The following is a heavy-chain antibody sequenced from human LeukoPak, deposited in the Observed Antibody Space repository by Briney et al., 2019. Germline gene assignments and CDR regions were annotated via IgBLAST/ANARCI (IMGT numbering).Heavy chain of an antibody. D-gene: IGHD2-15*01. CDR3: ARDEVVLPHYMDV. V-gene: IGHV4-39*07. CDR2: IYYSGST. CDR1: GGSISSSSYY. Sequence: SETLSLTCTVSGGSISSSSYYWGWIRQPPGKGLEWIGSIYYSGSTYYNPSLKSRVTISVDTSKNQFSLKLSSVTAADTAVYYCARDEVVLPHYMDVWGKGTTVTVSS. J-gene: IGHJ6*03.